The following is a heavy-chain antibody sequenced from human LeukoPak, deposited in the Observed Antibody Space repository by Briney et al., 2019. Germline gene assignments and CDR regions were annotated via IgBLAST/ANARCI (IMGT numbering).Heavy chain of an antibody. CDR2: ITNSGSM. Sequence: GGSLRLSWEASGFTFTDYYLSWIRKAPGKGLEWISYITNSGSMFYADSVKGRFTVSRDNAMNSLYLQMTSLRAEGTAVYYCARDRGLVATNADYYMDVWGKGTTVTVSS. CDR3: ARDRGLVATNADYYMDV. J-gene: IGHJ6*03. D-gene: IGHD5-12*01. CDR1: GFTFTDYY. V-gene: IGHV3-11*01.